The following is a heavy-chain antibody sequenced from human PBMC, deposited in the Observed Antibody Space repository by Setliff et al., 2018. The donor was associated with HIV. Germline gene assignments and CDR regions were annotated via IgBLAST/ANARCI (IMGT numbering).Heavy chain of an antibody. D-gene: IGHD6-6*01. CDR3: ARQLSNSLDY. CDR1: GYTFTDYF. CDR2: ISPNNGDT. Sequence: ASVKVSCKTSGYTFTDYFIHWVRRAPGQGLEWMGWISPNNGDTNYAQKFQGRVTITRDTSISTAYMELSRLRSDDTAVYYCARQLSNSLDYWGQGTLVTVSS. J-gene: IGHJ4*02. V-gene: IGHV1-2*02.